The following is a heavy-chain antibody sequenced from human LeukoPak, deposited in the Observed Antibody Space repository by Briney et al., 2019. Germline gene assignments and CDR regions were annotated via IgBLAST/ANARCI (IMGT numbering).Heavy chain of an antibody. V-gene: IGHV3-23*01. Sequence: GGSLRLSCAASGFTFSSNAMSWVRQAPGKGLEWVSTISGSGDSTYYADSVKGRFTISRDNSKNTLSVQMNSLRAEDAALYYCSKGSHYDLLTGYYPPYSSPYMDVGGKGPTVT. CDR3: SKGSHYDLLTGYYPPYSSPYMDV. CDR1: GFTFSSNA. CDR2: ISGSGDST. J-gene: IGHJ6*03. D-gene: IGHD3-9*01.